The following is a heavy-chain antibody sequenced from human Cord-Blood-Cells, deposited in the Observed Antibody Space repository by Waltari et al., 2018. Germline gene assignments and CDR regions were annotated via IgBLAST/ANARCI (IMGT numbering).Heavy chain of an antibody. J-gene: IGHJ5*02. CDR1: GYTLTDLS. V-gene: IGHV1-24*01. CDR3: ATGALNSGSYWFDP. D-gene: IGHD1-26*01. CDR2: FDPEDGET. Sequence: QVQLVQSGAEVKKPGASVKVPCKVSGYTLTDLSMHWVRQAPGKGLEWMGGFDPEDGETIYAQKFQGRVTMTEDTSTDTAYMELSSLRSEDTAVYYCATGALNSGSYWFDPWGQGTLVTVSS.